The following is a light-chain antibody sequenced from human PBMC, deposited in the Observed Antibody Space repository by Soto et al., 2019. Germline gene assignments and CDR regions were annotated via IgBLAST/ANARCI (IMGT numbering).Light chain of an antibody. CDR3: LQSNSWPYT. CDR1: QSVSSN. V-gene: IGKV3-15*01. Sequence: EIVMTQSPATLYVSPGERATLSCRASQSVSSNLAWYQQKPGQGPRLLFYGASTRATGMPARFIGSGSGTDFTLTIISLQSEDFAVYYCLQSNSWPYTFGQGTKLQIK. CDR2: GAS. J-gene: IGKJ2*01.